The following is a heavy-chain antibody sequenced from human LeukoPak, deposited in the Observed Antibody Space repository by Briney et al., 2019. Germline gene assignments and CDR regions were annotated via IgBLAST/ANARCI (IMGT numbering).Heavy chain of an antibody. V-gene: IGHV1-58*01. Sequence: SVRVSCKASGFTFSSSAVHWLRQARGQRPEWIGWIVVGSDYTAYAERFQERVTITSDMSTRTVFIDLRSLRSEDTAVYYCARDQGILHAFDIWGQGTMVTVSS. J-gene: IGHJ3*02. CDR2: IVVGSDYT. D-gene: IGHD2/OR15-2a*01. CDR1: GFTFSSSA. CDR3: ARDQGILHAFDI.